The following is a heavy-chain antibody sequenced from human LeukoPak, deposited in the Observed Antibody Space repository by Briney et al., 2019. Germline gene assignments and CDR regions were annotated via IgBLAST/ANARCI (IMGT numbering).Heavy chain of an antibody. D-gene: IGHD4-17*01. Sequence: SETLSLTCTVSGGSISSYYWSWIRQPAGKGLEWIGRIYTSGSTNYNPSLKSRVTMSVDTSKNQFSLQLNSVTPEDTAVYYCARGLGRYGDEGWFDYWGQGTLVTVSS. CDR1: GGSISSYY. V-gene: IGHV4-4*07. J-gene: IGHJ4*02. CDR2: IYTSGST. CDR3: ARGLGRYGDEGWFDY.